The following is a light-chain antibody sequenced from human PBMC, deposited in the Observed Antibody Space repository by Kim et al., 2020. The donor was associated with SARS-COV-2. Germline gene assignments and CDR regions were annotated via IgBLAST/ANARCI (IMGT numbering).Light chain of an antibody. V-gene: IGKV3-15*01. CDR1: QSIASN. CDR2: GAS. CDR3: QQYNDSPPLT. J-gene: IGKJ4*01. Sequence: SPGERATLFCRASQSIASNLAWYQQRPGQAPRLLIYGASTRATGIPARFSGSGSGTEFTLTISSLQSEDFAVYYCQQYNDSPPLTFGGGTKVDIK.